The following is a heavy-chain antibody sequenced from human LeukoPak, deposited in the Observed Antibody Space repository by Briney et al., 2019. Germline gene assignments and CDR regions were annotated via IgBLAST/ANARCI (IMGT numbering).Heavy chain of an antibody. D-gene: IGHD6-19*01. Sequence: GRSLRLSCAASGFTFDDYAMHWVRQVPGKGLEWVSGISWNSGTVGYADSVKGRFTISRDNAKNSLYLQMNSLRAEDTAVYYCARKYSSGWYVYWFDPWGQGTLVTVSS. CDR1: GFTFDDYA. CDR2: ISWNSGTV. V-gene: IGHV3-9*01. CDR3: ARKYSSGWYVYWFDP. J-gene: IGHJ5*02.